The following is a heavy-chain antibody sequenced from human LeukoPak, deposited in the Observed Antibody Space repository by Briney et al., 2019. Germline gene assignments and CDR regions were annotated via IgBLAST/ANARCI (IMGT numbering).Heavy chain of an antibody. CDR1: GYTFTSYD. CDR3: ARTRSGYWEDFQY. Sequence: LGASVKVSCKASGYTFTSYDINWVRQATGQGLEWMGWINPNSGGTNYAQKFQGRVTMTRDTSISTAYMELSRLRSDDTAVYYCARTRSGYWEDFQYWGQGTLVTVSS. J-gene: IGHJ1*01. CDR2: INPNSGGT. V-gene: IGHV1-2*03. D-gene: IGHD3-22*01.